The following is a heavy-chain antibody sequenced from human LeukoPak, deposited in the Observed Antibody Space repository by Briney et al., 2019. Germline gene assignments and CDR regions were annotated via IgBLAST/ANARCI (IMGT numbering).Heavy chain of an antibody. V-gene: IGHV4-31*11. CDR1: GGSFSGYY. J-gene: IGHJ4*02. CDR2: IYYSGDT. CDR3: ARSGSYYYDSSAKRGFDY. D-gene: IGHD3-22*01. Sequence: SETLSLTCAVYGGSFSGYYWSWIRQHPGRGLEWIGFIYYSGDTYYNPSLKSRVTISVDTSKNQFSLKLSSVTAADTAVYYCARSGSYYYDSSAKRGFDYWGQGTLVTVSS.